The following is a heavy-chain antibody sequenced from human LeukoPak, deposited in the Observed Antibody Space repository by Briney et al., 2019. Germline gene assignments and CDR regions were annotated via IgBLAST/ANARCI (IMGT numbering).Heavy chain of an antibody. CDR3: ARARGRWELPNWFDP. Sequence: SETLSLTCTVSGYSISSGYYWGWIRQPPGKGLEWIGSIYHSGSTYYNPSLKSRVTISVDTSKNQFSLKLSSVTAADTAVYYCARARGRWELPNWFDPWGQGTLVTVSS. J-gene: IGHJ5*02. D-gene: IGHD1-26*01. CDR1: GYSISSGYY. CDR2: IYHSGST. V-gene: IGHV4-38-2*02.